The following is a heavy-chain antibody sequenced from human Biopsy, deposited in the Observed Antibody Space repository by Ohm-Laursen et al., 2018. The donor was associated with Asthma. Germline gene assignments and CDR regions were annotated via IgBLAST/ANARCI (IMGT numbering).Heavy chain of an antibody. CDR1: GDSLDPFINYA. CDR2: LIPVLGTA. Sequence: ASVKVSCKASGDSLDPFINYAISWVRQAPRQGLEWMGGLIPVLGTADYAPMFEGRVTITADESTSTAYLELTSLRFEDTAVYYCARGYSGTDRIVYYYSGMEVWGQGTTVTVSS. J-gene: IGHJ6*02. V-gene: IGHV1-69*13. CDR3: ARGYSGTDRIVYYYSGMEV. D-gene: IGHD5-12*01.